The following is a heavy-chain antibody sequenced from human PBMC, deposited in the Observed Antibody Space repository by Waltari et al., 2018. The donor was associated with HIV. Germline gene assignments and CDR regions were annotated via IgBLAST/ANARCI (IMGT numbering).Heavy chain of an antibody. CDR2: IRSKAYGGTT. CDR1: GFTFGDYA. J-gene: IGHJ4*02. CDR3: TRDFSVAGTPRRFDY. D-gene: IGHD6-19*01. V-gene: IGHV3-49*04. Sequence: EVQLVESGGGLVQPGRSLRLSCTASGFTFGDYAMSWVRQAPGKGLEWVGFIRSKAYGGTTEYAASVKGRFTISRDDSKSIAYLQMNSLKTEDTAVYYCTRDFSVAGTPRRFDYWGQGTLVIVSS.